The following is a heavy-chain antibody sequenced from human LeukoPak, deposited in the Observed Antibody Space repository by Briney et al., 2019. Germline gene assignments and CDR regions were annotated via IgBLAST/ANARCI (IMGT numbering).Heavy chain of an antibody. D-gene: IGHD2-21*02. CDR3: ARDYDCEGAGGFDY. J-gene: IGHJ4*02. CDR2: ISYDGSNK. CDR1: GFTFSSCA. Sequence: GSLRLSCVASGFTFSSCAIHWVRQAPGKGLEWVAVISYDGSNKYYADSVKGRFTISRDNSKNTLYLQMNSLRAEDTAVYYCARDYDCEGAGGFDYWGQGTLATVSS. V-gene: IGHV3-30*04.